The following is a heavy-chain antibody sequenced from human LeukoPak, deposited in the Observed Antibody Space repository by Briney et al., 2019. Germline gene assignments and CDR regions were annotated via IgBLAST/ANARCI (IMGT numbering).Heavy chain of an antibody. Sequence: ASVKVSCKASGYTFTGYYMHWVRQAPGQGLEWMGWINPNSGGTNYAQKFQGRVTMTRDTSISTAYMELSRLGSDDTAVYYCASIGPSYSSGWYPDENFDYWGQGTLVTVSS. V-gene: IGHV1-2*02. CDR3: ASIGPSYSSGWYPDENFDY. CDR1: GYTFTGYY. CDR2: INPNSGGT. D-gene: IGHD6-19*01. J-gene: IGHJ4*02.